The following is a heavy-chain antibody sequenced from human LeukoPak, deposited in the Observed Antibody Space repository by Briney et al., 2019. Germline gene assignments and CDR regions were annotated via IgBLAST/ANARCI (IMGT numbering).Heavy chain of an antibody. V-gene: IGHV3-23*01. CDR3: AKDEALSYYSSTSCYTYYYGMDV. CDR1: GFTFSSYA. Sequence: GGSLRLSCAASGFTFSSYAMSWVRQAPGKGLEWVSAISGSGGSTYYADSVKGRFAISRDNSKNTLYLQMNSLRAEDTAVYYCAKDEALSYYSSTSCYTYYYGMDVWGQGTTVTVSS. D-gene: IGHD2-2*02. CDR2: ISGSGGST. J-gene: IGHJ6*02.